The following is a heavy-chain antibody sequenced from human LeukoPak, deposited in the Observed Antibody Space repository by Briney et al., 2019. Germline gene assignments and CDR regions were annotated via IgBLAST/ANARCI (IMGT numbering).Heavy chain of an antibody. CDR3: ARVLNTGGYAYPGSLDF. J-gene: IGHJ4*02. Sequence: GGSLRLSCAASGFTFSNFWMTWVRQAPGKGLESVADINQHETDNFYVDSVRGRFTISRDNAKNSLYLQMNSLRADDTAIYYCARVLNTGGYAYPGSLDFWGQGILVTVSS. V-gene: IGHV3-7*01. CDR2: INQHETDN. D-gene: IGHD2-8*02. CDR1: GFTFSNFW.